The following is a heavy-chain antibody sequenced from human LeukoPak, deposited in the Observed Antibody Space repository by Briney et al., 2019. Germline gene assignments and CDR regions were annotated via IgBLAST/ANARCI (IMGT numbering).Heavy chain of an antibody. CDR3: ARVALYSSSWYGAFDI. CDR2: ISAYNGNT. V-gene: IGHV1-18*01. Sequence: ASVKVSCKASGYTFTSYGISWVRQAPGQGLEWMGWISAYNGNTNYAQKLQGRVTMTTDTSTSTAYMELRSLRFDDTAVYYCARVALYSSSWYGAFDIWGQGTMVTVSS. CDR1: GYTFTSYG. D-gene: IGHD6-13*01. J-gene: IGHJ3*02.